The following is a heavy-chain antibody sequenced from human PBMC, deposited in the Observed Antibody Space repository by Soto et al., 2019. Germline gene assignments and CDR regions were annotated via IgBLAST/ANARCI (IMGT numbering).Heavy chain of an antibody. CDR1: GFTFSSYS. D-gene: IGHD3-3*01. CDR3: ARDWKRITIFGVATRAFDI. CDR2: TSSSSSTI. V-gene: IGHV3-48*01. Sequence: EVQLVESGGGLVQPGGSLRLSCAASGFTFSSYSMNWVRQAPGKGLEWVSYTSSSSSTIYYADSVKGRFTISRDNAKNSLYLQMNSLRAEDTAVYYCARDWKRITIFGVATRAFDIWGQGTMVTVSS. J-gene: IGHJ3*02.